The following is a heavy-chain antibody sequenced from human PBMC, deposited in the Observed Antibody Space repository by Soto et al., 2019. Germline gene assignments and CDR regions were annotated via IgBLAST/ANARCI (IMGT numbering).Heavy chain of an antibody. CDR1: GFTFSSYG. CDR3: AKELKPGIAVAGRNYYYYYGMDV. CDR2: ISYDGSNK. J-gene: IGHJ6*02. Sequence: QVQLVESGGGVVQPGRSLRLSCAASGFTFSSYGMHWVRQAPGKGLEWVAVISYDGSNKYYADSVKGRFTISRDNSKNTLYLQMNCLRAEDTAVYYCAKELKPGIAVAGRNYYYYYGMDVWGQGTTVTVSS. V-gene: IGHV3-30*18. D-gene: IGHD6-19*01.